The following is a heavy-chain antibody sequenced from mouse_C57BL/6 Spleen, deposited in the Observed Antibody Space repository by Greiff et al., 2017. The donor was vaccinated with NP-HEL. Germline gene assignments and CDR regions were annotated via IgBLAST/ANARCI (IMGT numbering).Heavy chain of an antibody. D-gene: IGHD2-4*01. V-gene: IGHV1-52*01. Sequence: QVQLKQPGAELVRPGSSVKLSCKASGYTFTSYWMHWVKQRPIQGLEWIGNIDPSDSETHYNQKFKDKATLTVDKSSSTAYMQLSSLTSEDSAVYYCARGTYDYDDYWGQGTTLTVSS. CDR3: ARGTYDYDDY. J-gene: IGHJ2*01. CDR1: GYTFTSYW. CDR2: IDPSDSET.